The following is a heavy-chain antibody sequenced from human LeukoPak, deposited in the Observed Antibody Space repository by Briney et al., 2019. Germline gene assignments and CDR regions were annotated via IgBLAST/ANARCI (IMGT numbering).Heavy chain of an antibody. V-gene: IGHV3-48*04. CDR2: ISSSGSTI. J-gene: IGHJ3*02. Sequence: GALRLSCTASGFTFSSYSMNWVRQAPGKGLEWVSYISSSGSTIYYADSVKGRFTISRDNAKNTLYLQMNSLRAEDTAVYYCARAQWLPDDAFDIWGQGTMVTVSS. D-gene: IGHD6-19*01. CDR1: GFTFSSYS. CDR3: ARAQWLPDDAFDI.